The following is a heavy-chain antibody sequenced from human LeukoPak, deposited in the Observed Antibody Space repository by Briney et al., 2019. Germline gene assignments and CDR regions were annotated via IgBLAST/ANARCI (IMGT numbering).Heavy chain of an antibody. CDR2: ISSSGSTI. V-gene: IGHV3-48*03. Sequence: GGSLRLSCTASGFTFSSYEMNWVRQAPGKGLEWVSYISSSGSTIYYADSVKGRFTISRDNAKNSLYRQMNSLRAEDTAVYYCASLWLALDYWGRGTLVTVSS. D-gene: IGHD5-24*01. CDR1: GFTFSSYE. CDR3: ASLWLALDY. J-gene: IGHJ4*02.